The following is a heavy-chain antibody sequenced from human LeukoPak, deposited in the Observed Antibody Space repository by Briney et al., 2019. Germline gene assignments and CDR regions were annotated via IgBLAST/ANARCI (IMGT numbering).Heavy chain of an antibody. CDR1: GFTVSSNY. CDR2: IYSGGST. Sequence: GGSLRLSCAASGFTVSSNYMSWVRQAPGKGLEWVSVIYSGGSTYYADSVKGRFTISRDNSKNTLYLQMNSLRAEDTAVHYCARDTYSSSSRAFDIWGQGTMVTVSS. V-gene: IGHV3-66*01. J-gene: IGHJ3*02. D-gene: IGHD6-6*01. CDR3: ARDTYSSSSRAFDI.